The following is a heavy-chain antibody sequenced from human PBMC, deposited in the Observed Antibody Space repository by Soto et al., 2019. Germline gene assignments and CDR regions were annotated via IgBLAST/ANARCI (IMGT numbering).Heavy chain of an antibody. CDR2: ITPFSGDV. CDR1: GNTFTYRY. D-gene: IGHD1-26*01. J-gene: IGHJ4*02. CDR3: AGGGAGSGPFTWELPDH. Sequence: QMQLVQSGAEVKKTGSSVTVSCKALGNTFTYRYLHWVRQAPGQAVEWMGWITPFSGDVHYAQKSQERVTITRDRSINTAYMQMSSLRSDDTAMYFCAGGGAGSGPFTWELPDHWGQGTLVTVSS. V-gene: IGHV1-45*02.